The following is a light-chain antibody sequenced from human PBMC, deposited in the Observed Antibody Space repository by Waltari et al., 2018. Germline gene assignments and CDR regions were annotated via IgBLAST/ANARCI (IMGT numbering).Light chain of an antibody. J-gene: IGLJ2*01. CDR3: QAWDSSTVV. V-gene: IGLV3-1*01. CDR1: KLGDQY. CDR2: HDT. Sequence: SYDLTQPPSVSVSPGQTASIPCSGNKLGDQYASWYQQKPGQSPVLVIYHDTKRPSGIPERFSGSNSGNTATLTISGTQAMDEADYYCQAWDSSTVVFGGGTKLTVL.